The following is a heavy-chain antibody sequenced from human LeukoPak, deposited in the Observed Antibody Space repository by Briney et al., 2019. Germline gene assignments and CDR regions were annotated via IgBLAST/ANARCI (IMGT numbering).Heavy chain of an antibody. J-gene: IGHJ4*02. CDR2: IYYSGST. V-gene: IGHV4-39*01. CDR3: ARRYYYDSSGYWPQGFDY. D-gene: IGHD3-22*01. CDR1: GGSISSSSYY. Sequence: PSETLSLTCTVSGGSISSSSYYWGWIRQPPGKRLEWIGSIYYSGSTYYNPSLKSRVTISVDTSKNQFSLKLSSVTAADTAVYYCARRYYYDSSGYWPQGFDYWGQGTLVTVSS.